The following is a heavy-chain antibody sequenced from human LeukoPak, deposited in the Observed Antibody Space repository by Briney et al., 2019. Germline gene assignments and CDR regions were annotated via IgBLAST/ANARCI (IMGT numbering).Heavy chain of an antibody. D-gene: IGHD5-18*01. Sequence: PGGSLRLSCAASGFTVSSNYMSWVRQAPGKGLEWVSVIYSGGSTYYADSVKGRFTISRDNSKNPLYLQMNSLRAEDTAVYYCARELAVQRCRVGFFYWGQGALGTVSS. J-gene: IGHJ4*02. CDR1: GFTVSSNY. CDR2: IYSGGST. CDR3: ARELAVQRCRVGFFY. V-gene: IGHV3-66*01.